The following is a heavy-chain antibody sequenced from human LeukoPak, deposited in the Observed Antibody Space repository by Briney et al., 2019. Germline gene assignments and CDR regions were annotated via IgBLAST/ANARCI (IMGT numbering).Heavy chain of an antibody. D-gene: IGHD3-10*01. J-gene: IGHJ6*03. CDR3: ARVFDSGSQAYFYYMDV. V-gene: IGHV4-39*07. CDR1: GGSISRSNYY. Sequence: PSETLSLTCTVSGGSISRSNYYWGWIRQPPGKGLEWIGSIYSSGSTNYNPSLKSRVTMSVDTSKNQFSLKVSSVTAADTAVYYCARVFDSGSQAYFYYMDVWGKGTTVTIFS. CDR2: IYSSGST.